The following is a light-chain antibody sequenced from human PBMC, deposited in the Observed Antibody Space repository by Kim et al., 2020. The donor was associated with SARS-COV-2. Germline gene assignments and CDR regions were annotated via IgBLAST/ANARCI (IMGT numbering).Light chain of an antibody. CDR3: QVWDSSAWV. Sequence: SYELTQPLSVSVALGQTARITCGGNNIGGKSVHWYQQKPGQAPVLVIYRDGSRPSGTPERFSGSNSGNTATLTVSRAQAGDEADYYCQVWDSSAWVLGGG. V-gene: IGLV3-9*01. CDR2: RDG. J-gene: IGLJ3*02. CDR1: NIGGKS.